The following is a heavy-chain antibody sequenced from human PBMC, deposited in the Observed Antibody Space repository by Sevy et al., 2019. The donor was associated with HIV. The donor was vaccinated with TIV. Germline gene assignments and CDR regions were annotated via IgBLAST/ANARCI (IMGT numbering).Heavy chain of an antibody. D-gene: IGHD3-3*01. CDR2: IKQGGSGK. V-gene: IGHV3-7*01. Sequence: GGSLRLSCTASGFTFTTFWMSWVRQAPGKGLEWVASIKQGGSGKYYVDSVKGRFTISRDNAKNSLYLHMSSLRAEDTAVYYCARDSSLRHHDFWSGSEIDYWGQGTLVTVSS. J-gene: IGHJ4*02. CDR3: ARDSSLRHHDFWSGSEIDY. CDR1: GFTFTTFW.